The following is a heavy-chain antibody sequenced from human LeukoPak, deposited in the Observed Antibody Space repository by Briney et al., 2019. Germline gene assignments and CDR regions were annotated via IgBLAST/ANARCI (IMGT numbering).Heavy chain of an antibody. CDR3: ARAVGWLPSLDS. Sequence: GGSLRLSCAASGFTFSSYSMHWVRQAPGKGLEWVAYIRIISSTIYYADSVKGRFTISRDNAKNSLYLQMNSLRAEDTAMYDCARAVGWLPSLDSWGEGTLVTVSS. CDR1: GFTFSSYS. CDR2: IRIISSTI. D-gene: IGHD5-12*01. J-gene: IGHJ4*02. V-gene: IGHV3-48*01.